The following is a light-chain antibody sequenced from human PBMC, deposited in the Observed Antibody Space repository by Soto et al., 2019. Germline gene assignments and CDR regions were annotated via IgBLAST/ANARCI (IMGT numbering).Light chain of an antibody. J-gene: IGKJ5*01. V-gene: IGKV3-11*01. CDR2: DAS. CDR3: QQHGQWPIT. CDR1: QSVSSY. Sequence: EIVLTQSPVTLSLSPGERATLSCRTSQSVSSYLAWYQQKPGQAPRLLIYDASKRAPGIPARFSGSGSGTEFTLTISSLQPEDFATYYCQQHGQWPITFGQGTRLEIK.